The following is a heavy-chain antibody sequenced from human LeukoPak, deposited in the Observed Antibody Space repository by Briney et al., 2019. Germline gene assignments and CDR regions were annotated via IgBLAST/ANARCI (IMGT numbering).Heavy chain of an antibody. V-gene: IGHV4-30-2*01. CDR3: ARYYGDYRNWFDP. CDR1: GGSISSGGYS. Sequence: SETLSLTCAVSGGSISSGGYSWSRIRQPPGNGLEWIAYIYHSGSTYYNPSLKSRVTISIDRSMNQFSLKLSSVTAADTAVYYCARYYGDYRNWFDPSGQGILVTVSS. J-gene: IGHJ5*02. CDR2: IYHSGST. D-gene: IGHD4-17*01.